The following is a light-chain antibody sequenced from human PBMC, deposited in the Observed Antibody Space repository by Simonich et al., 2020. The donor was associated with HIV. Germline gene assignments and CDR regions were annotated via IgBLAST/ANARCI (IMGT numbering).Light chain of an antibody. CDR2: GAS. CDR3: QQYNNWPMYT. J-gene: IGKJ2*01. Sequence: EIVMTQSPATLSVSPGERATLSCRASQSISSNLAWYQQKPGQGPRLFIYGASTRATGIQARFSGSGSGTEFTLTINSLRSEDFAVYYCQQYNNWPMYTFGQGTKLEIK. V-gene: IGKV3-15*01. CDR1: QSISSN.